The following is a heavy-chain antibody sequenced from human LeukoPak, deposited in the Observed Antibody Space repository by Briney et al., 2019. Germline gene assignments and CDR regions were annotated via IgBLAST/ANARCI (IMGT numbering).Heavy chain of an antibody. CDR3: ARVGSGDAFDI. Sequence: SQTLSLTCTVSGDPISRSDYSERWIRQPPGKGLEWVGYIYHSGSPYYNPSLRSRVTMSIDRSKNQFSLKLPSVTAADTAVYYCARVGSGDAFDIWGQGTMVTVSS. D-gene: IGHD3-10*01. CDR2: IYHSGSP. V-gene: IGHV4-30-2*01. CDR1: GDPISRSDYS. J-gene: IGHJ3*02.